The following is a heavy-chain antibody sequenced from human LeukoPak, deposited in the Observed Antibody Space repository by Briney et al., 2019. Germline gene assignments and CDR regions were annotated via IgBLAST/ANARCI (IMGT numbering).Heavy chain of an antibody. CDR3: ARVQGDGYKFGRGDAFDI. J-gene: IGHJ3*02. Sequence: ASVKVSCTASGGTFSSYAISWVRQAPGQGLEWMGWIIPILGIANYAQKFQGRVTITADKSTSTAYMELSSLRSEDTAVYYCARVQGDGYKFGRGDAFDIGGQGTMVTVSS. V-gene: IGHV1-69*10. CDR2: IIPILGIA. D-gene: IGHD5-24*01. CDR1: GGTFSSYA.